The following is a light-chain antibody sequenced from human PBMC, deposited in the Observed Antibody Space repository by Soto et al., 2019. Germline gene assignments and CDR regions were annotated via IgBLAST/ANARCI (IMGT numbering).Light chain of an antibody. CDR3: QQYNTYST. CDR1: QSVSSN. V-gene: IGKV3-15*01. J-gene: IGKJ5*01. CDR2: GAS. Sequence: EIVMTPSPATLSVSPGETTRLSCRASQSVSSNLAWYQQKPGQAPRLLIYGASTRATGVPARFSGRGSGTEFTLTISSLQPDDFATYYCQQYNTYSTFGQGTRLEIK.